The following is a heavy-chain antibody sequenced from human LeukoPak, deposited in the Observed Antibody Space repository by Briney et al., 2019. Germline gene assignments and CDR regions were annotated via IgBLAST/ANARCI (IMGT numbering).Heavy chain of an antibody. CDR2: IYSGGST. J-gene: IGHJ4*02. D-gene: IGHD5-24*01. CDR3: AKGQMATILGFDS. V-gene: IGHV3-53*01. CDR1: GFTVSSNY. Sequence: PGGSLRLSCAASGFTVSSNYMSWVRQAPGKGLEWVSVIYSGGSTYYADSVKGRFTISRDNSKSTVYLQMNSLRAEDTALYYCAKGQMATILGFDSWGQGALVTVS.